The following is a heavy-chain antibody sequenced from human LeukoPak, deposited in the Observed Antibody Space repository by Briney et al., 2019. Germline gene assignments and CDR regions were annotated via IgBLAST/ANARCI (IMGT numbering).Heavy chain of an antibody. J-gene: IGHJ4*02. CDR1: GYIFTSYA. Sequence: GASVKVSCKASGYIFTSYAMNWVRQAPGQGLEWMGGIIPIFGTANYAQKFQGRVTITADESTSTAYMELSSLRSEDTAVYYCARGGDSSGRFDYWGQGTLVTVSS. CDR2: IIPIFGTA. D-gene: IGHD6-19*01. V-gene: IGHV1-69*13. CDR3: ARGGDSSGRFDY.